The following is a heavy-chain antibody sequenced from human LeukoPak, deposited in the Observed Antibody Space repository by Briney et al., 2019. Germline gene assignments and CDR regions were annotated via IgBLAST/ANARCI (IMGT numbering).Heavy chain of an antibody. CDR2: INHSGST. V-gene: IGHV4-34*01. J-gene: IGHJ4*02. CDR3: ARAGEIVRATYSHFDY. D-gene: IGHD1-26*01. CDR1: GGSFSGYY. Sequence: SETLSLTCAVYGGSFSGYYWSWIRQPPGKGLEWIGEINHSGSTNYNPSLKSRVTISVDTSKNQFSLKLSSVTAADTAVYYCARAGEIVRATYSHFDYWGQGTLVTVSS.